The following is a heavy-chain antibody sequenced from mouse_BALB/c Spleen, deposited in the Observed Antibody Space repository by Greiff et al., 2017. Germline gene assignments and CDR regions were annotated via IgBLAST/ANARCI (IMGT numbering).Heavy chain of an antibody. CDR3: TSDTSP. Sequence: QVQLQQSGAELAKPGASVKMSCKASGYTFTSYWMHWVKQRPGPGLEWIGYINPSTGYTEYNQKFKDKATLTADKSSRTAYMQLSSLTSEDSAVYYCTSDTSPWGQGTTLTVSS. CDR2: INPSTGYT. CDR1: GYTFTSYW. V-gene: IGHV1-7*01. J-gene: IGHJ2*01.